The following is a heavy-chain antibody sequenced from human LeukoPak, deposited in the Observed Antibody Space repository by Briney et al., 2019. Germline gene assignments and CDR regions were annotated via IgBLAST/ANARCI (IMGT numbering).Heavy chain of an antibody. D-gene: IGHD1-14*01. CDR1: GYTFTSYG. CDR2: ISAYNGNT. V-gene: IGHV1-18*01. CDR3: ASVPPNHNAFDI. Sequence: ASVKVSCKASGYTFTSYGISWVRQAPGQGLEWMGWISAYNGNTNYAQKLQGRVTMTTDTSTSTAYMELRSLRSDDTAVYYCASVPPNHNAFDIWGQGTMVTVSS. J-gene: IGHJ3*02.